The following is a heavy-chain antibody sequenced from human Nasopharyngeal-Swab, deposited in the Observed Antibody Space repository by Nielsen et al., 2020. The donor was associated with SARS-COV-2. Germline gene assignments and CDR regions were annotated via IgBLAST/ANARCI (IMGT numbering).Heavy chain of an antibody. CDR1: GFSFDDYT. CDR2: ISWKSGNM. J-gene: IGHJ6*03. V-gene: IGHV3-9*01. Sequence: SLKISCVASGFSFDDYTMHWVRQAPGKGLEWVSGISWKSGNMGYADSVKGQFTISRDNAKNSVYLQMNSLRPEDTALYYCAKTMVRGDFYYFLDVWGKGTTVTVSS. CDR3: AKTMVRGDFYYFLDV. D-gene: IGHD3-10*01.